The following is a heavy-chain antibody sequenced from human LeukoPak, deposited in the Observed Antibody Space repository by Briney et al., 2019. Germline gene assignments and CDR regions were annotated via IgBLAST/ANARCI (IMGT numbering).Heavy chain of an antibody. CDR2: ISPNNGYT. CDR3: AAPGYKYGYVLDH. Sequence: ASVKVSCKASGYTFTGYYIHWVRQAPGQGPAWMGWISPNNGYTRYSQKLQGRVTITTDTSISTAYMELSGLTSDDTAVYYCAAPGYKYGYVLDHWGQGTLVTVSS. D-gene: IGHD5-18*01. J-gene: IGHJ4*02. V-gene: IGHV1-2*02. CDR1: GYTFTGYY.